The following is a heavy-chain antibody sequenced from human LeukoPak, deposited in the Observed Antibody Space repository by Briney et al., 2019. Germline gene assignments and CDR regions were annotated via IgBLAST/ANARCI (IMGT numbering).Heavy chain of an antibody. Sequence: SSVNVSCKASGCTFSSYAIRLVRQAPGQGLEWMGRIIPILGIANYAQKFEGRVTITADKSTGTAYMELSSVRSEDSAVYYCERDGSRWLHSYWRQGPLVTVSS. CDR2: IIPILGIA. CDR1: GCTFSSYA. D-gene: IGHD5-24*01. CDR3: ERDGSRWLHSY. J-gene: IGHJ4*02. V-gene: IGHV1-69*04.